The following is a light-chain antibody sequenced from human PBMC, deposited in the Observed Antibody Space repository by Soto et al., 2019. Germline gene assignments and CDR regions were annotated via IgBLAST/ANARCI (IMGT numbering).Light chain of an antibody. Sequence: AIRMTQSPSSFSASTGDRVTITCRASQGISSYLAWYQQKPRKAPKLLIYAASTLQSGVPSRFSGSGSGTDFTLTISCLQSEDFATYYCQHYYSYPPTCGGGTKVEIK. CDR1: QGISSY. J-gene: IGKJ4*01. CDR2: AAS. CDR3: QHYYSYPPT. V-gene: IGKV1-8*01.